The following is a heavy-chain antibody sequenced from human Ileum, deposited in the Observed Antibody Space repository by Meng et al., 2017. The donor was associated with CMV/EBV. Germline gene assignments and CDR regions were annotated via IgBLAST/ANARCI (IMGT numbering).Heavy chain of an antibody. CDR1: GGSVSANYYY. CDR2: IYYTGTT. Sequence: TLSLPCTVSGGSVSANYYYWGWIRQPPGKGLEWIGSIYYTGTTDYNPSLKSRVTIFLDKSKNHLSLSLNSVTAADTAVYYCARRGDYWGQGTLVTVSS. CDR3: ARRGDY. V-gene: IGHV4-39*02. J-gene: IGHJ4*02. D-gene: IGHD3-10*01.